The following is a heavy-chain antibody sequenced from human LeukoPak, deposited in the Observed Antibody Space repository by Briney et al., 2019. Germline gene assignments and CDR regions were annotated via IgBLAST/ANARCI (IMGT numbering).Heavy chain of an antibody. D-gene: IGHD4-17*01. Sequence: GASVKVSCKASGYTFTSYDINWVRQATGQGLEWMGWMNPDSGNTGYAQKFQGRVTTTRNTSISTAYMELSSLRSEDTAVYYCARATVTRALIDGMDVWGQGTTVTVSS. CDR3: ARATVTRALIDGMDV. CDR1: GYTFTSYD. V-gene: IGHV1-8*01. J-gene: IGHJ6*02. CDR2: MNPDSGNT.